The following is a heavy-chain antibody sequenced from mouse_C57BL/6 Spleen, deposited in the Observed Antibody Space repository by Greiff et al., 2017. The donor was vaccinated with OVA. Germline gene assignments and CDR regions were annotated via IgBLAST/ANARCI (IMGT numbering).Heavy chain of an antibody. CDR3: AIKLGRGRDYFAKDY. Sequence: QVQLQQSGAELARPGASVKLSCKASGYSFTSYGISWVKQSTGQGLEWIGEIYPRSGNTCYNEKFKGKATLTADKSSSTAYMELRSLTSEDSAVXFCAIKLGRGRDYFAKDYWGQGPSVTVSS. D-gene: IGHD4-1*01. CDR2: IYPRSGNT. CDR1: GYSFTSYG. J-gene: IGHJ4*01. V-gene: IGHV1-81*01.